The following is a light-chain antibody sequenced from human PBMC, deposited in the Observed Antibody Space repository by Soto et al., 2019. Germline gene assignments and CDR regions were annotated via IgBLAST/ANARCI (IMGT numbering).Light chain of an antibody. CDR3: QQRGNWPRT. CDR1: ENVRTF. V-gene: IGKV3-11*01. CDR2: GAY. J-gene: IGKJ1*01. Sequence: EIVMTQSPATLSVSPGERATLSCRASENVRTFVDWYQQKPGQAPRLLIYGAYNRATGITARFSGSGSGTDFTLTISSLEPEDLAVYYCQQRGNWPRTVGPGTKVEIK.